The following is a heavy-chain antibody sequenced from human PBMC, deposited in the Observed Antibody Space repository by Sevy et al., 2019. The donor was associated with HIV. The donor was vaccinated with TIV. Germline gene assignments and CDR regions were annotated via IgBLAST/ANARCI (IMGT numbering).Heavy chain of an antibody. CDR3: AKAPPGGTTYYYYYYMDV. V-gene: IGHV3-30*02. J-gene: IGHJ6*03. Sequence: GGSLRLSCAASRFTFSSYGMHWVRQAPGKGLEWVAFILYDGSNKYYADSVKGRFTISRDNSKNTLYLQMNSLRAEDTAVYYCAKAPPGGTTYYYYYYMDVWGKGTTVTVSS. CDR2: ILYDGSNK. D-gene: IGHD2-15*01. CDR1: RFTFSSYG.